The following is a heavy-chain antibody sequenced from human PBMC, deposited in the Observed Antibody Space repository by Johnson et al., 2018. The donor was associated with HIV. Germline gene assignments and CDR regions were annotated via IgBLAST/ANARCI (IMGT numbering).Heavy chain of an antibody. CDR2: ISYDGSNK. CDR3: GPLRGLLGLRWAM. Sequence: QVQLVESGGGLVKPGGSLRLSCAASGFTFSSYAMHWVRQAPGKGLEWVAVISYDGSNKYYADSVKGRFTISRDNSKNTLYLQMNSLTAEDTAVYYCGPLRGLLGLRWAMWG. D-gene: IGHD3-16*01. J-gene: IGHJ1*01. CDR1: GFTFSSYA. V-gene: IGHV3-30*04.